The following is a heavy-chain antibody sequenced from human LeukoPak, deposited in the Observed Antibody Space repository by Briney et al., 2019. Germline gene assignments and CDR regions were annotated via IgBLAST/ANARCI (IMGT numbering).Heavy chain of an antibody. CDR2: INPSGGST. CDR1: GYTFSNYY. J-gene: IGHJ4*02. V-gene: IGHV1-46*01. Sequence: GASVKVSCRASGYTFSNYYIHWVRQAPGQGLEWMGIINPSGGSTSYAQKFQGRVTITRDTSASTAYMELSSLRSEDTAVYYCATVLYSYGAAFDYWGQGTLVTVSS. D-gene: IGHD5-18*01. CDR3: ATVLYSYGAAFDY.